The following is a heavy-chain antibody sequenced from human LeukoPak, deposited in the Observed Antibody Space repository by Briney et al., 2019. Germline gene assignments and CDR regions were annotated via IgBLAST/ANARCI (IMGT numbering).Heavy chain of an antibody. Sequence: ASVKVSCKASGYTFTSYGISWVRQAPGQGLEWMGWISAYNGSTNYAQKLQGRVTMTTDTSTSTAYMELRSLRSDDTAVYYCAGVTFGGVSTDAFDIWGQGTMVTVSS. CDR3: AGVTFGGVSTDAFDI. J-gene: IGHJ3*02. D-gene: IGHD3-16*01. V-gene: IGHV1-18*01. CDR1: GYTFTSYG. CDR2: ISAYNGST.